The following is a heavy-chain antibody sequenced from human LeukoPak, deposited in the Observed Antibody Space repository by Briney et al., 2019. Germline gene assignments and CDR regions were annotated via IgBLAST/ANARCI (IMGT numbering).Heavy chain of an antibody. Sequence: SETLCFTCTVSGGSISSSSYYWGWIRQPPGKGLEWIGSIYYSGSTYYNPSLKSRVTISVDTSKNQFSLKLSSVTAADTAVYYCAREWWLGYYFDYWGQGTLVTVSS. CDR1: GGSISSSSYY. CDR3: AREWWLGYYFDY. V-gene: IGHV4-39*07. D-gene: IGHD6-19*01. CDR2: IYYSGST. J-gene: IGHJ4*02.